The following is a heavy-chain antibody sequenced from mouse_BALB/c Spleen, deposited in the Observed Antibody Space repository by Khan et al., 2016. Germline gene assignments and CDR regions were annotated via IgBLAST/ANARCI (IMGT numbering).Heavy chain of an antibody. Sequence: EVQRQESGPGLVKPSQSLSLTCSVTGYSITSGYYWNWIRQFPGNKLEWMGYISYDGSNDYSPSLKNRISITRDTSKNKFFLKLNSVTTEDTATXYCATGGGHYANYWGQGTTLTVSS. D-gene: IGHD2-1*01. V-gene: IGHV3-6*02. CDR2: ISYDGSN. CDR3: ATGGGHYANY. J-gene: IGHJ2*01. CDR1: GYSITSGYY.